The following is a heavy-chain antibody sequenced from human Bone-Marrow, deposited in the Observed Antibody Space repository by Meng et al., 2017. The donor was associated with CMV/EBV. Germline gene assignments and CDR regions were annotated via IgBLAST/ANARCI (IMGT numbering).Heavy chain of an antibody. CDR1: GFTFSSYE. J-gene: IGHJ4*02. V-gene: IGHV3-30*04. CDR2: ISSDGSNK. CDR3: ARPYNPYDFWNGYSYYFDY. D-gene: IGHD3-3*01. Sequence: GESLKISCAASGFTFSSYEMKWVRQAPGKGLEWVAVISSDGSNKNYADSVKGRSTISRDNSRNTLYLRINSLRPEDTGVYYCARPYNPYDFWNGYSYYFDYWGQGALVTVSS.